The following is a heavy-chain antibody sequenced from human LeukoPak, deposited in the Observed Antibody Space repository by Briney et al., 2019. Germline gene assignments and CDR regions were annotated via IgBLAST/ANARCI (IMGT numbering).Heavy chain of an antibody. D-gene: IGHD2-2*01. Sequence: GGSLRLSCAASGFTFSSYEMNWVRQAPGKGLEWVSYISSSGSTIYYADSVKGRFTISRDNANNSLYLQMNNLRAEDTAVYYCARDLAAMNPYWYFDLWGRGTLVTASS. V-gene: IGHV3-48*03. CDR2: ISSSGSTI. CDR3: ARDLAAMNPYWYFDL. CDR1: GFTFSSYE. J-gene: IGHJ2*01.